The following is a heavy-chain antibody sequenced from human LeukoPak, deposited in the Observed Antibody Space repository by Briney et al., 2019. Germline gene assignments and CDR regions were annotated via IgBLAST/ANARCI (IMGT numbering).Heavy chain of an antibody. CDR2: ISWNSGSI. Sequence: GGSLRLSCAASGFTFDDYAMHWVRQAPGKGLEWVSGISWNSGSIGYADSVKGRFTISRDNAKNSLYLEMNSLRAEDTALYYCAVIVDLSPFDYWGQGTLVTVSS. V-gene: IGHV3-9*01. D-gene: IGHD3-22*01. CDR1: GFTFDDYA. J-gene: IGHJ4*02. CDR3: AVIVDLSPFDY.